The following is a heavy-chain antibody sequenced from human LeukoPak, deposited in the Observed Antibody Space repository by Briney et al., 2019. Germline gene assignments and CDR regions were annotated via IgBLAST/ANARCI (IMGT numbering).Heavy chain of an antibody. CDR3: ARDPRGYCSGGSCYSYYYYGMDV. D-gene: IGHD2-15*01. CDR2: INPKSGDT. J-gene: IGHJ6*02. Sequence: GASVKVSCKASGYTLTGYYMHWVRQAPGQGLEWMGWINPKSGDTNYAQKFQGRVTMTRETSISTAYMELSRLRFDDTAAYYCARDPRGYCSGGSCYSYYYYGMDVWGQGTTVTVSS. V-gene: IGHV1-2*02. CDR1: GYTLTGYY.